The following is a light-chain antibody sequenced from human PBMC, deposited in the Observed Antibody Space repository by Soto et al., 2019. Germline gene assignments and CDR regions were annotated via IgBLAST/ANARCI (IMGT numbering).Light chain of an antibody. CDR2: DAS. V-gene: IGKV3-15*01. CDR1: QSVSSY. J-gene: IGKJ5*01. Sequence: EIVLTQAPAALSVSPCGRATLYCRASQSVSSYLAWYQQKPGQAPRLLIYDASTRATGLPARFSGSGSGTDFTLTIRRLQSEDFAVYYCQQYNTWPPITFGQGTRLEIK. CDR3: QQYNTWPPIT.